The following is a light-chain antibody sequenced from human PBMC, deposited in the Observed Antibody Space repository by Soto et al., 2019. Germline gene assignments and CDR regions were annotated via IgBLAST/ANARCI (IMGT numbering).Light chain of an antibody. J-gene: IGKJ3*01. Sequence: EIVLTQSPATLSLSPGERATLSCRASQSVGNYLAWYQQKPGQAPRLLIYDSSNRATGIPARFSGSGSGTDFPLPFGSLGPEALALYYCQQRAAWPITFGPGTTVDI. CDR1: QSVGNY. V-gene: IGKV3-11*01. CDR2: DSS. CDR3: QQRAAWPIT.